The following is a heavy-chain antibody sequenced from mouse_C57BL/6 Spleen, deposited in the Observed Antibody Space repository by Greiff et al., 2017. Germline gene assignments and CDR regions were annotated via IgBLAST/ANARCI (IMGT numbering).Heavy chain of an antibody. CDR1: GYTFTSYW. CDR2: IDPSDSYT. J-gene: IGHJ4*01. CDR3: ARRATRYAMDY. D-gene: IGHD3-1*01. Sequence: QVQLQQSGAELVKPGASVKLSCKASGYTFTSYWMQWVKQRPGQGLEWIGEIDPSDSYTNYNQKFKGKATLTVDTSSSTAYMQLSSLTSEDSAVYYCARRATRYAMDYWGQGTSVTVSS. V-gene: IGHV1-50*01.